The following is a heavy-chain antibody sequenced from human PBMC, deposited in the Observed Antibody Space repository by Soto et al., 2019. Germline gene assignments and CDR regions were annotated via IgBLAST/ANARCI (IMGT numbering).Heavy chain of an antibody. J-gene: IGHJ4*01. V-gene: IGHV3-33*01. CDR3: AIAMAGQWHPLAY. CDR1: GFFLRDFG. CDR2: IWYDGSNT. Sequence: GGSLRLSCVASGFFLRDFGMHWVRQAPGKGLEWVSVIWYDGSNTYQGESVKGRFTMSRDISKNTLYLQMDSLRPEDTAVYYCAIAMAGQWHPLAYWGHGTLVTVSS. D-gene: IGHD6-19*01.